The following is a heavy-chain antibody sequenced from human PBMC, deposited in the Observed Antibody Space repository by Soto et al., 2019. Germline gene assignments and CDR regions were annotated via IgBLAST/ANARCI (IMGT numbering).Heavy chain of an antibody. J-gene: IGHJ4*02. CDR1: GFTFSNAW. V-gene: IGHV3-15*07. Sequence: VGSLRLSCAASGFTFSNAWMNWVRQAPGKGLEWVGRIKSKTDGGTTDYAAPVKGRFTISRDDSKNTLYLQMNSLKTEDTAVYYCTTDWDYWGSYRPYWGQGTLVTVSS. CDR3: TTDWDYWGSYRPY. D-gene: IGHD3-16*02. CDR2: IKSKTDGGTT.